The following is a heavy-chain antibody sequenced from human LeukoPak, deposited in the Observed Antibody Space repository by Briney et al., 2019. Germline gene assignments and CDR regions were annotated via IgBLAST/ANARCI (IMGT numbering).Heavy chain of an antibody. V-gene: IGHV1-2*02. Sequence: ASVKVSCKASGYTFTGYYMHWVRQAPGQGLEWMGWINPNSGGTSYAQKFQGRVTMTRDTSISTAYMELSRLRSDDTAVYYCARWYCSSTSCYVFDYWGQGTLVTVSS. J-gene: IGHJ4*02. CDR2: INPNSGGT. CDR1: GYTFTGYY. CDR3: ARWYCSSTSCYVFDY. D-gene: IGHD2-2*01.